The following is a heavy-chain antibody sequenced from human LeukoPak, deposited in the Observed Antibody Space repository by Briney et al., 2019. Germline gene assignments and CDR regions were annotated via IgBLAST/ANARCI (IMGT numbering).Heavy chain of an antibody. D-gene: IGHD2-21*02. CDR3: AKDLSWWVTADY. V-gene: IGHV3-23*01. CDR2: VGGDEKA. J-gene: IGHJ4*02. Sequence: PGGSLRLSCAASEFPFSGNAMSWVRQAPGRGLEWVSGVGGDEKAHYADFVRGRFTISRDNSKKTVYLQMNSLTVEDTAVYYCAKDLSWWVTADYWGQGVLVTVSS. CDR1: EFPFSGNA.